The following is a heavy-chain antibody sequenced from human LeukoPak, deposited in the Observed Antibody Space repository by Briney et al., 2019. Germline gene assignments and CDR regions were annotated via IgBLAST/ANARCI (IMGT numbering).Heavy chain of an antibody. V-gene: IGHV3-53*01. Sequence: GGSLRLSCTASEFTVSRNYMLWVRQAPGKGLEWVSVIYSGGDTFYADSVKGRFTISRDNSKNTLYLQMNSLRAEDTAVYYCAAKVELRSNGPYFNSWGQGTLVTVSS. CDR3: AAKVELRSNGPYFNS. J-gene: IGHJ4*02. CDR2: IYSGGDT. D-gene: IGHD1-7*01. CDR1: EFTVSRNY.